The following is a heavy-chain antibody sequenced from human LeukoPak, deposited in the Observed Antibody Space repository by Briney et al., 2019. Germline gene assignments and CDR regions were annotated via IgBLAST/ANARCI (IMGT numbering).Heavy chain of an antibody. CDR2: INPNRGGS. CDR1: GYTFTDYY. D-gene: IGHD2-15*01. Sequence: ASVKVSCKASGYTFTDYYMHWVRQAPGQGLEWMGWINPNRGGSNYAQKFQGRVTMTRDTSISTAYMELSGLRSDDTAVYYCARRDIVVVVAVTEYYFDYWGQGTLVTVPS. V-gene: IGHV1-2*02. CDR3: ARRDIVVVVAVTEYYFDY. J-gene: IGHJ4*02.